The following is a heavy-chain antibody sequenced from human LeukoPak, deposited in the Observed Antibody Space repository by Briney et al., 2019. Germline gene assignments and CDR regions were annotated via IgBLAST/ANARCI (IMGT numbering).Heavy chain of an antibody. J-gene: IGHJ4*02. V-gene: IGHV3-7*01. CDR3: ARAMYYDFWSGYNYFDY. CDR2: IKQDGSEK. D-gene: IGHD3-3*01. Sequence: GGSLLLSCAASGFTFSSYWMSWVRQAPGKGLEWVANIKQDGSEKYYVDSVKGRFTISRDNAKNSLYLQMNSLRAEDTAVYYCARAMYYDFWSGYNYFDYWGQGTLVTVSS. CDR1: GFTFSSYW.